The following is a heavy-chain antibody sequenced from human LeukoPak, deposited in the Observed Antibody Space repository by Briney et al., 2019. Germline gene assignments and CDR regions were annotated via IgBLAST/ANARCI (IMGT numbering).Heavy chain of an antibody. CDR2: INHSGST. V-gene: IGHV4-34*01. CDR1: GGSFSGYY. D-gene: IGHD2-2*01. Sequence: SETLSLTCAVYGGSFSGYYWSWIRQPPGKGLEWIGEINHSGSTNYNPSLKSRVTISVDTSKNQFSLKLSSVTAADTAVYYCARGYCSGTSCPGFDYWGQGTLVTVSS. CDR3: ARGYCSGTSCPGFDY. J-gene: IGHJ4*02.